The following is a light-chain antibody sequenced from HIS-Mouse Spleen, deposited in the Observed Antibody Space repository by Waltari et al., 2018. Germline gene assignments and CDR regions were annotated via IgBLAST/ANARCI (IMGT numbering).Light chain of an antibody. Sequence: QSALTQPRSVSGSPGQSVTISCTGTSSEVGGYNYVSCYQQHPGKAPKLMIYDVSKRPSGVPDRFSGSKSGNTASLTISGLQAEDEADYYCCSYAGSYNWVFGGGTKLTVL. CDR1: SSEVGGYNY. CDR3: CSYAGSYNWV. J-gene: IGLJ3*02. V-gene: IGLV2-11*01. CDR2: DVS.